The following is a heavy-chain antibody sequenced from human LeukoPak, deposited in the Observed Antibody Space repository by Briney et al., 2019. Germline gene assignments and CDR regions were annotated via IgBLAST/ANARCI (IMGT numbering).Heavy chain of an antibody. V-gene: IGHV3-73*01. D-gene: IGHD6-13*01. J-gene: IGHJ4*02. CDR2: IRSKANSYAT. CDR1: GFTFSGSA. Sequence: GGSLRLSCAASGFTFSGSAMHWVRQASGKGLEWVGRIRSKANSYATAYAASVKGRFTISRDDSKNTAYLQMNSLKTEDTAVYYCTSPAPLPGDIAAVESWGQETLVTVSS. CDR3: TSPAPLPGDIAAVES.